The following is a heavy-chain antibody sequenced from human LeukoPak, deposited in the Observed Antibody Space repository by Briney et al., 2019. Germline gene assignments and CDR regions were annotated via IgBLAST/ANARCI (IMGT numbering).Heavy chain of an antibody. J-gene: IGHJ4*02. D-gene: IGHD3-22*01. V-gene: IGHV1-18*01. CDR2: ISAYNGNT. Sequence: ASVKVSCNASGYTFTSYGISWVRQAPGQGLEWMGWISAYNGNTNYAQKLQGRVTMTTDTSTSTAYMELRSLRSDDTAVYYCARDRERYYYDRANDYWGQGTLVTVSS. CDR3: ARDRERYYYDRANDY. CDR1: GYTFTSYG.